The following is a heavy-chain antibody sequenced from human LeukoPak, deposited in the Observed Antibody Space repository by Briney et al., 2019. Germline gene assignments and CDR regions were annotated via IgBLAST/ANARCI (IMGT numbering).Heavy chain of an antibody. J-gene: IGHJ4*02. Sequence: GGSLRLSCAASGFSFSSSWMSWVRQAPGKGLEWVSAISGSGGSTYYADSVKGRFTISRDNSKNTLYLQMNSLRAEDTAVYYCAEPEGGYYDIRPDWGQGTLVTVSS. CDR1: GFSFSSSW. CDR2: ISGSGGST. D-gene: IGHD3-22*01. V-gene: IGHV3-23*01. CDR3: AEPEGGYYDIRPD.